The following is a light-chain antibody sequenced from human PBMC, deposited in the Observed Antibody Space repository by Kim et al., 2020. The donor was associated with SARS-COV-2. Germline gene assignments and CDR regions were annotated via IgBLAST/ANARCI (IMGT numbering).Light chain of an antibody. CDR3: QQSNNFPIT. CDR1: QGIGSW. J-gene: IGKJ5*01. Sequence: ASVGDTVALTCRARQGIGSWLAWYQQTPGKAPKLLSYAAAAWQSGVPSRFRGSGSGREFTLTIRSLQPEDVATYFCQQSNNFPITFGQGTRLEIK. V-gene: IGKV1-12*01. CDR2: AAA.